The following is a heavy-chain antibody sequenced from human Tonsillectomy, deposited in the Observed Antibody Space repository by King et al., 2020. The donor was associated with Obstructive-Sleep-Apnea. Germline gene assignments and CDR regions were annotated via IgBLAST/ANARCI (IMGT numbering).Heavy chain of an antibody. CDR3: ARDVAATMNYYFDI. Sequence: QLVQSGAEVKKPGSSVKVSCKASGGTFSSDAITWVRQAPGQGLEWMGRIIPIIDRVNYAQKFQGRVTITADKSTSTAYMELSSLRSEDTAIYYCARDVAATMNYYFDIWGRGTLVTVSS. J-gene: IGHJ2*01. V-gene: IGHV1-69*09. CDR1: GGTFSSDA. CDR2: IIPIIDRV. D-gene: IGHD5-12*01.